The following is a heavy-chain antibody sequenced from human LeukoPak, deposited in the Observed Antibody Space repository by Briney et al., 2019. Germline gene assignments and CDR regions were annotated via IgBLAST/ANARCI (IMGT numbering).Heavy chain of an antibody. CDR3: ATDRDIVAVPAALGF. CDR2: FDPEDGET. V-gene: IGHV1-24*01. CDR1: GYTLTELS. J-gene: IGHJ4*02. Sequence: ASVKVSCKVSGYTLTELSMHWVRQAPGKGLEWMGSFDPEDGETIYAQKFQGRVTMTEDTSTDTAYMELSSLRSEDTAVYYCATDRDIVAVPAALGFWGQGTLVTVSS. D-gene: IGHD2-2*01.